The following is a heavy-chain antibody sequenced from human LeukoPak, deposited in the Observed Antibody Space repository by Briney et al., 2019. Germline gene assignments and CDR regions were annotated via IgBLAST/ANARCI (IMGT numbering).Heavy chain of an antibody. CDR3: AGVLRVEMVVNY. CDR2: MHYSGST. V-gene: IGHV4-59*12. CDR1: GGSISSFY. Sequence: SETLSLTCTVSGGSISSFYWSWIRQPPGKGLEWIGHMHYSGSTNYNPSLMSRVTISVDTSKNQFSLKLSSVTAADTAVYWCAGVLRVEMVVNYWGQGTLVTVSS. J-gene: IGHJ4*02. D-gene: IGHD3-22*01.